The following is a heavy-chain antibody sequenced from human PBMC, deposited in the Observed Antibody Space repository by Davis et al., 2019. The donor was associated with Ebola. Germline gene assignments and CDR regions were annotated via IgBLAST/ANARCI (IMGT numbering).Heavy chain of an antibody. CDR2: GYPSGNA. D-gene: IGHD6-19*01. Sequence: GSLRLSCAVSGGSISSYYWSWIRQPPGKGLEWIGSGYPSGNAFYNPSLKSRVTISLDTSKNQVSLTLSSVTAADTAVYYCARRSGWPLFDYWGQGTLVTVSS. CDR1: GGSISSYY. J-gene: IGHJ4*02. V-gene: IGHV4-38-2*01. CDR3: ARRSGWPLFDY.